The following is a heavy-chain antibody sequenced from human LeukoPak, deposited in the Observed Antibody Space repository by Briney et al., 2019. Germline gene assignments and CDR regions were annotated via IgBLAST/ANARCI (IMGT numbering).Heavy chain of an antibody. D-gene: IGHD3-22*01. V-gene: IGHV3-9*01. CDR1: GFTFDDYA. CDR3: AKALLYYYDDN. Sequence: GGSLRLSCAASGFTFDDYAMHWVRQAPGKGLEWVSGISWNSGSIGYADSVKGRFTISRDNAKNSLYLQMNSLRAEDTAVYYCAKALLYYYDDNWGQGTLVTVSS. J-gene: IGHJ4*02. CDR2: ISWNSGSI.